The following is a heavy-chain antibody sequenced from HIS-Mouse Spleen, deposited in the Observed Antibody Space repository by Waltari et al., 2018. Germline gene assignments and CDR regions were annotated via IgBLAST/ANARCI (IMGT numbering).Heavy chain of an antibody. CDR2: INHSGST. CDR3: ARGALRGSYYWGEYFQH. CDR1: GGSFSGYY. J-gene: IGHJ1*01. Sequence: QVQLQQWGAGLLKPSETLSLTCAVYGGSFSGYYWSWIRPPPWKGLEWIGEINHSGSTNYNPSLKSRVTISVDTSKNQFSLKLSSVTAADTAVYYCARGALRGSYYWGEYFQHWGQGTLVTVSS. V-gene: IGHV4-34*01. D-gene: IGHD1-26*01.